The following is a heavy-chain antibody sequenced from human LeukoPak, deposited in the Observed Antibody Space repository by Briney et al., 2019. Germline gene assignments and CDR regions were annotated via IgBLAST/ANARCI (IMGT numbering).Heavy chain of an antibody. V-gene: IGHV4-61*02. D-gene: IGHD3-22*01. CDR3: ARDAYYYDSSGYRRFDY. CDR2: IYTSGST. J-gene: IGHJ4*02. CDR1: GGSISSGSYY. Sequence: SETLSLTCTVSGGSISSGSYYWSWIRQPAGKGLEWIGRIYTSGSTNYNPSLKSRVTISVDTSKNQFSLKLSSVTAADTAVYYCARDAYYYDSSGYRRFDYWGQGTLVTVSS.